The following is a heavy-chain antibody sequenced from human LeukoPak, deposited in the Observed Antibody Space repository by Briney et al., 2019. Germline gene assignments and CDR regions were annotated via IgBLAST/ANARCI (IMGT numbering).Heavy chain of an antibody. CDR2: IYYSGST. J-gene: IGHJ3*02. D-gene: IGHD4/OR15-4a*01. Sequence: PSQTLSLTCTVSGGSISSGGYYWSWIRQHPGKGLDYIGYIYYSGSTYYNPSLKSRITISVDTSKNQFSLKLSSVTAADTAVYYCARETPNAEHVFDSWGQGTMVTVSS. CDR1: GGSISSGGYY. CDR3: ARETPNAEHVFDS. V-gene: IGHV4-31*03.